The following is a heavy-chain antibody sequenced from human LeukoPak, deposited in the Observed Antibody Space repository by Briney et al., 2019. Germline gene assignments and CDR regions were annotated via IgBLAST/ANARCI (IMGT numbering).Heavy chain of an antibody. CDR1: GFTFSSYA. CDR3: AKDELWFGEPYYFDY. CDR2: ISGSGGST. D-gene: IGHD3-10*01. Sequence: PGGSLRLSCAASGFTFSSYAMSWVRQAPGKGQEWVSAISGSGGSTYYADSVKGRFTISRDNSKNTLYLQMNSLRAEDTAVYYCAKDELWFGEPYYFDYWGQGTLVTVSS. J-gene: IGHJ4*02. V-gene: IGHV3-23*01.